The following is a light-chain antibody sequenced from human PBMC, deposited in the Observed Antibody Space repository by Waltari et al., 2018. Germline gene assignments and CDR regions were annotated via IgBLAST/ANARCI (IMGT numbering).Light chain of an antibody. Sequence: EIVLTQSPATLSLSPGARATLSCRASQSVSSYLAWYQQKPGQAPRLLIYDASNRATGIPARFSGSGSGTDFTLTISSLEPEDFAVYYCQQRSNFPITFGPGTKVDIK. CDR3: QQRSNFPIT. V-gene: IGKV3-11*01. CDR2: DAS. CDR1: QSVSSY. J-gene: IGKJ3*01.